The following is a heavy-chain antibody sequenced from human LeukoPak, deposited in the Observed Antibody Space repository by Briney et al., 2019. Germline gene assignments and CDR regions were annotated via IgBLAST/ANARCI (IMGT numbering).Heavy chain of an antibody. V-gene: IGHV1-8*01. J-gene: IGHJ4*02. Sequence: ASVKASCKASGYTFTSYDINWVRQATGQGLEWMGWMNPNSGNTGYAQKFQGRVTMTRNTSISTAYMELSSLRSEDTAVYYCARSIWFGETLFDYWGQGTLVTVSS. CDR1: GYTFTSYD. D-gene: IGHD3-10*01. CDR3: ARSIWFGETLFDY. CDR2: MNPNSGNT.